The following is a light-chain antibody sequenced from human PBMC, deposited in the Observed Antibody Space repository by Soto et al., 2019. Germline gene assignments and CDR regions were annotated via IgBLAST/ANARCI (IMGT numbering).Light chain of an antibody. J-gene: IGKJ4*02. V-gene: IGKV1-16*02. CDR3: HQYDTYPLT. CDR2: AAS. Sequence: DLPLTQSPSSVSASVGDTVTITCRASQDISDYLAWFQQKPGQAPRSLIFAASRLQGGVPSKFSGRGSGTDFTLTITSLQPEEFATYYCHQYDTYPLTFGGGTKVQI. CDR1: QDISDY.